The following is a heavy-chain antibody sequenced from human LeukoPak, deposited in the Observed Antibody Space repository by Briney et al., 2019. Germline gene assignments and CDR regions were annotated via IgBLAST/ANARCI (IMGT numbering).Heavy chain of an antibody. Sequence: PSQTLSLTCAVSGGSISSGGYYWSWIRQPPGKGLEWIGYIYYSGSTNYNPSLKSRVTISVDTSKNQFSLKLSSVTAADTAVYYCARNYYDSSGYYADYWGQGTLVTVSS. D-gene: IGHD3-22*01. V-gene: IGHV4-61*08. J-gene: IGHJ4*02. CDR3: ARNYYDSSGYYADY. CDR1: GGSISSGGYY. CDR2: IYYSGST.